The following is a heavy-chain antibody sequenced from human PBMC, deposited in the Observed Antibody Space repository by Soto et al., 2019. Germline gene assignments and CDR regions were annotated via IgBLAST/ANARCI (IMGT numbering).Heavy chain of an antibody. V-gene: IGHV4-39*01. CDR2: IYYNGDT. CDR1: GGSISSSSYN. Sequence: QLQLQESGPGLLKPSETLSLTCSVSGGSISSSSYNWDWIRQPPGKVLELIGTIYYNGDTDYNPSLKSRATISVDASDYQFSLKLSSVTAADTSIYYCARFSGNAFDMWGHGTMVTVSP. J-gene: IGHJ3*02. CDR3: ARFSGNAFDM.